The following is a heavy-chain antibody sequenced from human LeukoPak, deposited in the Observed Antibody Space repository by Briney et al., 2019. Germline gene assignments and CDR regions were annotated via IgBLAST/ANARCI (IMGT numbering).Heavy chain of an antibody. CDR2: INSDGSST. CDR3: AILTGIAAAA. J-gene: IGHJ5*02. V-gene: IGHV3-74*01. D-gene: IGHD6-13*01. CDR1: GFISSSYW. Sequence: PGGSLRLSCTVSGFISSSYWMNWARQAPGKGLVWVSRINSDGSSTTYADSVKGRFTISRDNAKNTLYLQMNSLRVEDTAVYYCAILTGIAAAAWGQGTLVTVSS.